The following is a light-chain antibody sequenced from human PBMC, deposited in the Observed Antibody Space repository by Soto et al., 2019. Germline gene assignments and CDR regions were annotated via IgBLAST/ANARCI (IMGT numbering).Light chain of an antibody. V-gene: IGKV3-20*01. CDR2: GAF. CDR1: QSVSSSY. CDR3: QQYNNWPPIT. J-gene: IGKJ5*01. Sequence: EIVLTQSPGTLSLSPGERATLSCRASQSVSSSYLAWYQQKPGQAPRPLIYGAFSRATGIPDRFSGSGSGTDFTLTISRLEPEDFAVYYCQQYNNWPPITFGQGTRLEIK.